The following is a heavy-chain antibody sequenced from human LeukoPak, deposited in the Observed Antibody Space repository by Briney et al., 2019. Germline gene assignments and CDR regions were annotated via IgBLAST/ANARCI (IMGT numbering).Heavy chain of an antibody. V-gene: IGHV4-4*07. CDR2: IYASGST. J-gene: IGHJ4*02. D-gene: IGHD3-22*01. CDR3: ARVTWDYSDSASNYFDD. CDR1: GVSITRNY. Sequence: PSETLSLTCTVSGVSITRNYWTWIRQPAGKGLEWIGRIYASGSTNYNPSLKSRVTMSVDTSKNQFSLKLSSVTAADTAVYYCARVTWDYSDSASNYFDDWGQGTLITVSS.